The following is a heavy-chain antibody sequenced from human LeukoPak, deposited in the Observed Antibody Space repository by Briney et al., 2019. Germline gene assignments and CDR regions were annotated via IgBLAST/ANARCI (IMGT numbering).Heavy chain of an antibody. V-gene: IGHV3-74*01. Sequence: GGSLRLSCAASGFTFSGYWMHCVRQAPGKGLVWVSRINSDGSITTYADSVKGRFTISRDNARNTLYLQMNSLRAEDTAVYYCTSLDYWGQGTLVTVSS. CDR1: GFTFSGYW. CDR2: INSDGSIT. CDR3: TSLDY. J-gene: IGHJ4*02.